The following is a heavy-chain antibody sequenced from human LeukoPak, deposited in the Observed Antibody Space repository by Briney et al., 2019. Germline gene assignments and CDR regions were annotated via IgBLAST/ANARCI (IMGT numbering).Heavy chain of an antibody. D-gene: IGHD6-13*01. CDR3: ARDFPSAAAEARYRSYNWFDP. CDR2: INHSGST. Sequence: SETLSLTCAVYGGSFSGYYWSWIRQPPGKGLEWIGEINHSGSTNYNPSLKSRVTISVDTSKNQFSLKLSSVTAADTAVYYCARDFPSAAAEARYRSYNWFDPWGQGTLVTVSS. J-gene: IGHJ5*02. CDR1: GGSFSGYY. V-gene: IGHV4-34*01.